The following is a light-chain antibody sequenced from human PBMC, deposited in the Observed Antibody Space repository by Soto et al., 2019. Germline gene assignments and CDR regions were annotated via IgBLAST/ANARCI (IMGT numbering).Light chain of an antibody. Sequence: EILMTQAPPPLSGFLGHKGLLTCRASLTMSSYLNWYQQKSGKAPKLLISAASSLESGVPPRFSGSGSGTDFTLTITSLQPEDFATYYCQQSHSIPWMFGQGTKVDIK. CDR2: AAS. J-gene: IGKJ1*01. CDR3: QQSHSIPWM. V-gene: IGKV1-39*01. CDR1: LTMSSY.